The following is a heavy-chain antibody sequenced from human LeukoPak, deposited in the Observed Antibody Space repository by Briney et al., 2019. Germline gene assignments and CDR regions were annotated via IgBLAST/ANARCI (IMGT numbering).Heavy chain of an antibody. CDR2: IYYSGST. V-gene: IGHV4-59*01. CDR3: ARGQWIQLWLSAFDI. Sequence: SETLSLTCTVSGGSISSYYWSWIRQPPGKGLEWIGYIYYSGSTNYNPSLKSRVTISVGTSKNQFSLKLSSVTAADTAVYYCARGQWIQLWLSAFDIWGQGTMVTVSS. J-gene: IGHJ3*02. CDR1: GGSISSYY. D-gene: IGHD5-18*01.